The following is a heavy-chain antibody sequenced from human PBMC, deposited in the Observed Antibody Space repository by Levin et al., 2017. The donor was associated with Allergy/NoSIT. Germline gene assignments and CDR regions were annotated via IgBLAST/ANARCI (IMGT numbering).Heavy chain of an antibody. CDR2: ISSSSSTI. J-gene: IGHJ5*02. CDR1: GFTFSSYS. V-gene: IGHV3-48*01. Sequence: GESLKISCAASGFTFSSYSMNWVRQAPGKGLEWVSYISSSSSTIYYADSVKGRFTISRDNAKNSLYLQMNSLRAEDTAVYYCARGGPPFYDFWSGYYTGNWFDPWGQGTLVTVSS. D-gene: IGHD3-3*01. CDR3: ARGGPPFYDFWSGYYTGNWFDP.